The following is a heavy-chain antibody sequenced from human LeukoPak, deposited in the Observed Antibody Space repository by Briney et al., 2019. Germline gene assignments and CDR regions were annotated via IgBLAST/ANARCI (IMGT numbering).Heavy chain of an antibody. D-gene: IGHD5-24*01. J-gene: IGHJ4*02. CDR1: GGSISSYY. CDR2: IFYSGST. Sequence: PSETLSLTCTVSGGSISSYYWSWIRQPPGKGQEWIGFIFYSGSTNYNPSVKSRVTISVDTSKNQFSLKLRSVTAADTAVYYCAREDGYNSPYYFDYWGQGTLVTVSS. CDR3: AREDGYNSPYYFDY. V-gene: IGHV4-59*01.